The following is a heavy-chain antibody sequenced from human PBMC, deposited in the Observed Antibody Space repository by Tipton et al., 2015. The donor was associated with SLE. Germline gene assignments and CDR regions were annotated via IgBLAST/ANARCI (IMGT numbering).Heavy chain of an antibody. CDR1: GASISSNSHY. Sequence: GLVKPSETLSLTCTVSGASISSNSHYWAWIRQSPGKGLEWIGSINYSGSTSYDPSLKSRVTISVDTSKNQFSLRLNSVTAADTAVYYCARRAYSYEYHWGQGTLVIVSS. CDR3: ARRAYSYEYH. V-gene: IGHV4-39*01. D-gene: IGHD5-18*01. CDR2: INYSGST. J-gene: IGHJ4*02.